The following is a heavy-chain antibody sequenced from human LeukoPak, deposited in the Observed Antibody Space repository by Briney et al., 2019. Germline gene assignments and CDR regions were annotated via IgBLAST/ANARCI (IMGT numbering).Heavy chain of an antibody. CDR1: VCSISRYY. CDR2: SYTSGST. CDR3: ARASVAAPGYFDN. Sequence: SQTQSLTCTVSVCSISRYYWSWIRQPTRNGLHWIGRSYTSGSTNYNPSLKRRVTIAVDNSKNPFSLKQRSVTAADTAVYYCARASVAAPGYFDNWGEGTLFSVSS. V-gene: IGHV4-4*07. J-gene: IGHJ4*02. D-gene: IGHD6-19*01.